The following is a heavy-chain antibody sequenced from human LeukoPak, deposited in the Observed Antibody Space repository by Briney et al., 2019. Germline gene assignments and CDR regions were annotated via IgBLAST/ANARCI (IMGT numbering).Heavy chain of an antibody. D-gene: IGHD4-11*01. J-gene: IGHJ5*02. CDR3: ARETVSTRARWFDP. V-gene: IGHV3-53*01. CDR2: IYSGGST. Sequence: GGSLRLSCAASGFTFSSNYMNWVRQAPGKGLEWVSVIYSGGSTYYADSVKGRFTISRDNSKNTLYLQMNSLRAEDTAVYYCARETVSTRARWFDPWGQGTLVTVSS. CDR1: GFTFSSNY.